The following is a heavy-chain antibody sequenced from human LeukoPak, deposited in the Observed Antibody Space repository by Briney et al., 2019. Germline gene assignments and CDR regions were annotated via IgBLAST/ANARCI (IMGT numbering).Heavy chain of an antibody. CDR3: ARGGFFIAARTDFDY. V-gene: IGHV4-4*02. D-gene: IGHD6-6*01. J-gene: IGHJ4*02. CDR1: GGSISSSNW. Sequence: SETLSLTCAVSGGSISSSNWWSWVRQPPGKGLEWIGEIYHSGSTNYNPSLKSRVTISVDKSKNQFSLKLSSVTAADTAAYYCARGGFFIAARTDFDYWGQGTLVTVSS. CDR2: IYHSGST.